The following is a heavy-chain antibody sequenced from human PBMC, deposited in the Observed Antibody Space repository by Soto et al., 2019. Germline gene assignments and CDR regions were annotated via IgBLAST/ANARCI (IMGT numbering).Heavy chain of an antibody. V-gene: IGHV5-51*01. Sequence: GESLKISCKGSGYSFSSYWIAWVRQMPGKGLEWMGIIYPGDSATRYSPSFRGQVTISVDKSITTAYLQWSSLKASDTAMYYCARALDLSGSHQADHWGQGTLVTVSS. J-gene: IGHJ4*02. CDR1: GYSFSSYW. CDR3: ARALDLSGSHQADH. CDR2: IYPGDSAT. D-gene: IGHD3-10*01.